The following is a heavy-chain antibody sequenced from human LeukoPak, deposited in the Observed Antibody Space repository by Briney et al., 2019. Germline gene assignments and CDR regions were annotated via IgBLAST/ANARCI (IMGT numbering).Heavy chain of an antibody. CDR2: IYYIGST. J-gene: IGHJ5*02. Sequence: SETLSLTCTVSGGSISSYYWSWIRQPPGKGLEGIGYIYYIGSTNCNPSLKSRVTISVDTSKNQFSLKLSSVTAADTAVYYCARLKWLRINWFDPWGQGTLVTVSS. V-gene: IGHV4-59*08. CDR1: GGSISSYY. CDR3: ARLKWLRINWFDP. D-gene: IGHD5-12*01.